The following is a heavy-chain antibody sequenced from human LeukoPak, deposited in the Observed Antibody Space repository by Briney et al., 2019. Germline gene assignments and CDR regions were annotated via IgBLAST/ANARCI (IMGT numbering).Heavy chain of an antibody. CDR1: GGSFSGYY. V-gene: IGHV4-34*01. Sequence: PSETLSLTCAVYGGSFSGYYWSWIRQPPGKGLEWIGEINHSGSTNYNPSLKSRVTISVDTSKNQFSLKLSSVTAADTAGYYCARTSKRGAFDIWGQGTMVTVSS. J-gene: IGHJ3*02. CDR2: INHSGST. CDR3: ARTSKRGAFDI.